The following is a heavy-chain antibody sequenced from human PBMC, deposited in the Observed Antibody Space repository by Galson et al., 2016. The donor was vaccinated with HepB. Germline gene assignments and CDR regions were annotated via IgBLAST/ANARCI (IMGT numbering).Heavy chain of an antibody. Sequence: ETLSLTCSVYGGSFSGYSWSWIRQPPGKGLEWIGEVDHNGGTNFNPSLKSRVTMSLDTSKNQFSLKLSSVTAADTAVYFCAREDWYFDLWGRGTLVTVSS. V-gene: IGHV4-34*01. J-gene: IGHJ2*01. CDR1: GGSFSGYS. CDR3: AREDWYFDL. CDR2: VDHNGGT.